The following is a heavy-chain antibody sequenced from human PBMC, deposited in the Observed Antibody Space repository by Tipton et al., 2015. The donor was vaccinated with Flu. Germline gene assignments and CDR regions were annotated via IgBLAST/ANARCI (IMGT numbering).Heavy chain of an antibody. CDR2: IYSGGST. CDR1: GFTVSTNY. V-gene: IGHV3-53*01. D-gene: IGHD2-2*01. J-gene: IGHJ4*02. CDR3: ARGRGYCVTTTCLLPYDF. Sequence: AVSGFTVSTNYMTWVRQAPGKGLEWVSVIYSGGSTNCADSVKGRFTISRDDSKNTLYLQMNGLRAEDTAMYYCARGRGYCVTTTCLLPYDFWGQGTLVTVSS.